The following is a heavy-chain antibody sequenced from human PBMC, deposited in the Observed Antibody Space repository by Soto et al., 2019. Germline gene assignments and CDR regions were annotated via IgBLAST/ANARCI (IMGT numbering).Heavy chain of an antibody. CDR2: INPNSGGT. J-gene: IGHJ3*01. D-gene: IGHD3-16*02. Sequence: ASVKVSCKASGYTFTGYYMHWVRQAPGQGLEWMGWINPNSGGTNYAQKFQGRVTMTRDTSISTAYMELSRLRSDDTAVYYCASLRLGELSLYLPHDAFDLWGQGTLLTVS. CDR1: GYTFTGYY. V-gene: IGHV1-2*02. CDR3: ASLRLGELSLYLPHDAFDL.